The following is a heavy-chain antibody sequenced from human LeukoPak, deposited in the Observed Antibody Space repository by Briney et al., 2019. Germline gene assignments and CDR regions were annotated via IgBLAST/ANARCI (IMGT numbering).Heavy chain of an antibody. D-gene: IGHD3-10*01. CDR3: ARGPNYNQYGSGSYWHLLGWYYYYYYMDV. CDR2: INPNSGGT. Sequence: ASVKVSCKASGYTFTGYYMHWVRQAPGQGLEWMGWINPNSGGTNYAQKFQGRVTMTRNTSISTAYMELSSLRSEDTAVYYCARGPNYNQYGSGSYWHLLGWYYYYYYMDVWGKGTTVTISS. CDR1: GYTFTGYY. J-gene: IGHJ6*03. V-gene: IGHV1-2*02.